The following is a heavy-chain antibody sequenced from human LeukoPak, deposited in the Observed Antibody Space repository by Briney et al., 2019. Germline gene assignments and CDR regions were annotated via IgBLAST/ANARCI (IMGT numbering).Heavy chain of an antibody. Sequence: SETLSLTCTVSGYSISSGYYWGWIRQPPGKGLEWIGSIYHSGSTYYNPSLKSRVTISVDTSKNQFSLKLSSVTAADTAVYYCARSRITMVRGVQRFDYWGQGTLVTVSS. D-gene: IGHD3-10*01. CDR3: ARSRITMVRGVQRFDY. V-gene: IGHV4-38-2*02. CDR1: GYSISSGYY. CDR2: IYHSGST. J-gene: IGHJ4*02.